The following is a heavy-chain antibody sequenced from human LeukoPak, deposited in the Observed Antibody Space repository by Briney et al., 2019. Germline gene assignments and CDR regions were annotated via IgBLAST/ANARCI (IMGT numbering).Heavy chain of an antibody. CDR2: ISSSSKTI. D-gene: IGHD5-24*01. Sequence: GGSLRLSCAASGFTFSSYSMNWVRQAPGKGLEWVSYISSSSKTIYYADSVKGRFTISRDNAKNSLYLQMNSLRAEDTAVYYCARESMATALSFDYWGQGTLVTVSS. CDR1: GFTFSSYS. CDR3: ARESMATALSFDY. V-gene: IGHV3-48*04. J-gene: IGHJ4*02.